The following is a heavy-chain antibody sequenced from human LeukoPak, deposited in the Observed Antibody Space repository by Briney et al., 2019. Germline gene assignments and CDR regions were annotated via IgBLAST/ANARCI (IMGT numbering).Heavy chain of an antibody. CDR1: GYTFTGYY. CDR3: ARAAAIVHYYYYYYMDV. V-gene: IGHV1-2*02. CDR2: INPNSGGT. D-gene: IGHD2-2*02. Sequence: ASVKVSCKASGYTFTGYYMHWVRQAPGQGLEWMGWINPNSGGTNYAQKFQGRVTMTRDPSISTAYMELSRLRSDDTAVYYCARAAAIVHYYYYYYMDVWGKGTTVTVSS. J-gene: IGHJ6*03.